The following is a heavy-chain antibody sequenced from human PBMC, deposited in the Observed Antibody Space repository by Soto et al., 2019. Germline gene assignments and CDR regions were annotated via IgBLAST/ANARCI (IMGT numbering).Heavy chain of an antibody. CDR3: AREVTYYDSSGFDY. V-gene: IGHV1-69*13. CDR1: GGTFSSYA. J-gene: IGHJ4*02. CDR2: IIPIFGTA. Sequence: SVKVSCKASGGTFSSYAISWVRQAPGQGLEWMGGIIPIFGTANYAQKFQGRVTITADESTSTAYMELSSLRSEDTAVYYCAREVTYYDSSGFDYWGQGTLVTVSS. D-gene: IGHD3-22*01.